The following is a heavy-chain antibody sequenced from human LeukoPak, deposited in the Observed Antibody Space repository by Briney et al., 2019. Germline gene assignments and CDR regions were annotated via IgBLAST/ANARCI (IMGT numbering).Heavy chain of an antibody. J-gene: IGHJ2*01. CDR1: GFTFSSYW. Sequence: GGSLRLSCAASGFTFSSYWMSWVRQAPGKGLEWVANIKQDGSEKYYVDSVKGRFTISRDNAKNSLYLQMNSLRAEDTAVYYCARDEITGTYWYFDLWGRGTLVTVSS. CDR2: IKQDGSEK. V-gene: IGHV3-7*01. D-gene: IGHD1-20*01. CDR3: ARDEITGTYWYFDL.